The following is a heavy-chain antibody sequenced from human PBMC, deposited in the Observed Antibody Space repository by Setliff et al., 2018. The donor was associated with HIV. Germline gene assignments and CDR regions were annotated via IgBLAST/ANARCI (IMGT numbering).Heavy chain of an antibody. CDR1: GGIFSRFA. CDR2: IIPIFGTP. V-gene: IGHV1-69*05. Sequence: KVPCKASGGIFSRFAFSWVRQAPGQGLEWMGGIIPIFGTPNYAQKFQGRLTITTDESTNTVYMELYSLTSEDTSIYYCASSAGAVPTTAPYGDYYYYFYMDVWGKGTTVTVSS. CDR3: ASSAGAVPTTAPYGDYYYYFYMDV. D-gene: IGHD1-1*01. J-gene: IGHJ6*03.